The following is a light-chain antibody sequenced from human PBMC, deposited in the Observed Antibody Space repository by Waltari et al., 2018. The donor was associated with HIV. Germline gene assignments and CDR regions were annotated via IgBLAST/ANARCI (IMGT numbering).Light chain of an antibody. J-gene: IGLJ1*01. CDR2: DVN. Sequence: QSALTQPASVSASHGQSITISCTGTRRTVGGYNYVSWYRQQPGEAPKVIIYDVNRRPSGVSTRFTASKSGNTASLSISGLQPEDEADYFCSSYTSSSTHVFGPGTKVTVL. CDR1: RRTVGGYNY. V-gene: IGLV2-14*03. CDR3: SSYTSSSTHV.